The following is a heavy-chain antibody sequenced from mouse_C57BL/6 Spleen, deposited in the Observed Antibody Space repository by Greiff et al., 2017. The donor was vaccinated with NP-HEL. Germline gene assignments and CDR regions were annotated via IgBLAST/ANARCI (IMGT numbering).Heavy chain of an antibody. CDR2: IDPSDSET. J-gene: IGHJ2*01. CDR3: ARRTGGSSGYVGPFDY. CDR1: GYTFTSYW. Sequence: QVQLKQSGAELVRPGSSVKLSCKASGYTFTSYWMHWVKQRPIQGLEWIGNIDPSDSETHYNQKFKDKATLTVDKSSSTAYMQLSSLTSEDSAVYYCARRTGGSSGYVGPFDYWGQGTTLPVSS. V-gene: IGHV1-52*01. D-gene: IGHD3-2*02.